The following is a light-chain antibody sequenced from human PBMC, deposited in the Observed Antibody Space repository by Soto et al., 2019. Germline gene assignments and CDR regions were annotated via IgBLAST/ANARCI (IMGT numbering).Light chain of an antibody. V-gene: IGKV3-11*01. Sequence: EIVLTQSPSTLSLSPGDTATLSCRASQSISSQLAWYQQKPGQAPRLLIYDASNRATGIPARFRGSGSGTDFTLTIAGLEPEDFAVYYCQQRGNWPSLTFGGGTKVEIK. CDR1: QSISSQ. CDR3: QQRGNWPSLT. J-gene: IGKJ4*01. CDR2: DAS.